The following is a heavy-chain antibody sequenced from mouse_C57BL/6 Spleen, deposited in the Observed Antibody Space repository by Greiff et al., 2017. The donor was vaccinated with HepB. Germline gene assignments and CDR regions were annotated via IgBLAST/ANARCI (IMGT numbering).Heavy chain of an antibody. V-gene: IGHV1-39*01. D-gene: IGHD2-4*01. CDR1: GYSFTDYN. CDR2: INPNYGTT. J-gene: IGHJ4*01. CDR3: ARWYYDYAVGAMDY. Sequence: EVKLVESGPELVKPGASVKISCKASGYSFTDYNMNWVKQSNGKCLEWIGVINPNYGTTSYNQKFKGKATLTVDQSSSTAYMQLNSLTLAYSAVYYCARWYYDYAVGAMDYGGQGTSLTVSS.